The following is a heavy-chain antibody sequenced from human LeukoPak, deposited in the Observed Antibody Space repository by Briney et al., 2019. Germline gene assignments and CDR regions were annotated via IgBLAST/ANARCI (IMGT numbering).Heavy chain of an antibody. V-gene: IGHV4-4*07. D-gene: IGHD3-9*01. CDR2: IYTSGST. J-gene: IGHJ4*02. CDR3: ARENYDILTGYSYLVY. CDR1: GGSISSYY. Sequence: PSETLSLTCTVSGGSISSYYWSWIRQPAGKGLEWIGRIYTSGSTNYNPSLKSRVTISVDKSKNQFSLKLSSVTAADTAVYYCARENYDILTGYSYLVYWPREPLLTVSS.